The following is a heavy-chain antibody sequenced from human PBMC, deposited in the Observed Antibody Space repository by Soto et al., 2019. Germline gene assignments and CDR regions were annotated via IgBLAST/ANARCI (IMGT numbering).Heavy chain of an antibody. D-gene: IGHD5-12*01. V-gene: IGHV1-18*01. CDR1: GYTFNDFG. CDR2: IYSKAGTI. CDR3: ARDIGFDIDY. Sequence: QVQLVQSGAEVQKPGASVKVSCKTSGYTFNDFGITWVRQAPGLGLEWLRWIYSKAGTINLTPKFPGRVIMTTDTSTITAYMELTSLTFDDSAVYFCARDIGFDIDYWGQGTLVTVS. J-gene: IGHJ4*02.